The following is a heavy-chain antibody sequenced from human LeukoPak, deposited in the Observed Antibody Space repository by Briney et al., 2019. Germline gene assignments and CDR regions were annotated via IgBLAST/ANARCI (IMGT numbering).Heavy chain of an antibody. CDR1: GFTFSNYA. D-gene: IGHD3-22*01. CDR2: ISSSGSTI. V-gene: IGHV3-48*04. Sequence: GGSLRLSCAASGFTFSNYAMIWVRQAPGKGLEWVSYISSSGSTIYYADSVKGRFTISRDNAKNSLYLQMNSLRAEDTAVYYCARSLRSYYDSSGYYRGGYFDYWGQGTLVTVSS. J-gene: IGHJ4*02. CDR3: ARSLRSYYDSSGYYRGGYFDY.